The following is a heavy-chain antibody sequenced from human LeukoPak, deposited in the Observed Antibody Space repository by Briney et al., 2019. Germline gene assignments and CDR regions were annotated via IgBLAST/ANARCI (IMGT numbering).Heavy chain of an antibody. V-gene: IGHV3-30-3*01. D-gene: IGHD3-10*01. CDR2: ISYDGSNK. Sequence: GRSLRLSCAASGFTFSSYAMHWVRQAPGKGLEWVAVISYDGSNKYYADSVKGRFTISRDNSKNTLYLQMNSLRAEDTAVYYCARRSYGSGLSRTHNWFDPWGQGTLVTDSS. CDR3: ARRSYGSGLSRTHNWFDP. J-gene: IGHJ5*02. CDR1: GFTFSSYA.